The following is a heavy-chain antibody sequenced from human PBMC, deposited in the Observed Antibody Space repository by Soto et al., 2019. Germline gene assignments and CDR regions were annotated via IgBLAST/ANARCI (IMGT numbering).Heavy chain of an antibody. V-gene: IGHV1-18*04. J-gene: IGHJ4*02. CDR2: ISGYNGNA. D-gene: IGHD3-9*01. CDR3: ARILQTSRALGH. CDR1: GYTFNLYG. Sequence: QVQLVQSAGEVRKPGASVKVSCKTSGYTFNLYGMTWLRQAPGQGLEWMGWISGYNGNATYAQKFKGRVVLTIDTSTTTAQMELGSLTSDDTAVYYCARILQTSRALGHWGQGTLVTVSS.